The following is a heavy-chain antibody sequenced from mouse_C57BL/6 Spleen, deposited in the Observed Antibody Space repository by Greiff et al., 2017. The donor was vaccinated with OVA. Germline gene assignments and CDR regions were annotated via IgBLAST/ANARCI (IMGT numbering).Heavy chain of an antibody. CDR2: ISSGSSTI. Sequence: EVQVVESGGGLVKPGGSLKLSCAASGFTFSDYGMHWVRQAPEKGLEWVAYISSGSSTIYYADTVKGRFTISRDNAKNTLFLQMTSLRSEDTAMYYCARAFYYDYDGIAYWGQGTTLTVSS. D-gene: IGHD2-4*01. CDR1: GFTFSDYG. CDR3: ARAFYYDYDGIAY. V-gene: IGHV5-17*01. J-gene: IGHJ2*01.